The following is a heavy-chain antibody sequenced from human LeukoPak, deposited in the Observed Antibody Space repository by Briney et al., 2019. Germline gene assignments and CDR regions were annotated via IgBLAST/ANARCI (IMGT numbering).Heavy chain of an antibody. CDR1: GFIFSSYS. CDR2: SSSSSSYI. V-gene: IGHV3-21*01. Sequence: KAGGSLRLSCAASGFIFSSYSMNWVRQAPGKGLEWVSSSSSSSSYIYYADSVKGRFTISRDNAKNSLYLQMNSLRAEDTAVYYCASGGRGTLFDIWGQGTMVTVSS. J-gene: IGHJ3*02. CDR3: ASGGRGTLFDI. D-gene: IGHD1-1*01.